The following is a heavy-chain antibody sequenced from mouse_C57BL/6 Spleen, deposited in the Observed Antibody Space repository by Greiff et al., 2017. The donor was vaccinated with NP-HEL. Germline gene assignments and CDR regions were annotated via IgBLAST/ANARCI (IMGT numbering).Heavy chain of an antibody. Sequence: QVQLQQSGPELVKPGASVKISCKVSGYAFSSSWMNWVKQRPGKGLEWIGRIYPGDGDTNYNGKFKGKATLTADKSSSTAYMQLSSLTSEDSAVYFCARGGNFDVWGTGTTVTVSS. CDR1: GYAFSSSW. V-gene: IGHV1-82*01. J-gene: IGHJ1*03. CDR2: IYPGDGDT. CDR3: ARGGNFDV.